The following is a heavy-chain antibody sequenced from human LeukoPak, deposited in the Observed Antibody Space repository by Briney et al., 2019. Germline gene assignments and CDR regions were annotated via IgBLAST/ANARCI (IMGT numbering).Heavy chain of an antibody. Sequence: GGSLRLSCAASGLTFSSHWMHWVRQAPGKGLVWVSRITNDGSSTTYADSVKGRFTISRDNAKNMLYLQMNSLRAEDTAIYYCARGGSAWYFDYWGQGTLVTVSS. CDR3: ARGGSAWYFDY. J-gene: IGHJ4*02. V-gene: IGHV3-74*01. CDR1: GLTFSSHW. D-gene: IGHD6-19*01. CDR2: ITNDGSST.